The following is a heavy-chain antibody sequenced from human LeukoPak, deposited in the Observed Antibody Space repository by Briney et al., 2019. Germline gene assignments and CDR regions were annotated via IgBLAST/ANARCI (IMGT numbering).Heavy chain of an antibody. CDR1: GFTFSSYW. CDR2: IKQDGSEK. V-gene: IGHV3-7*04. CDR3: ARGGTWYYYGMDV. D-gene: IGHD1-1*01. Sequence: GGSLRLSCAAPGFTFSSYWMSWVRQAPGKGLEWVANIKQDGSEKYYVDSVKGRFTISRDNAKNSLYLQMNSLRAEDTAVYYCARGGTWYYYGMDVWGQGTTVTVSS. J-gene: IGHJ6*02.